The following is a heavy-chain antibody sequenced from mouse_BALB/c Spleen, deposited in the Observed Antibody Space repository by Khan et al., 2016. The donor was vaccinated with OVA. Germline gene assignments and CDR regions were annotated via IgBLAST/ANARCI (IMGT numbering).Heavy chain of an antibody. CDR2: IHYSGST. J-gene: IGHJ1*01. CDR3: ARSSV. Sequence: EVQLQESGPGLVKPSQSLTLTCTVTGYSITSDYAWNWIRQFPGSKLEWMGYIHYSGSTSYNPSLKSRISITRDTSKNPFFLQLNSVTTEDTATXYCARSSVWGEGTTVTVAS. CDR1: GYSITSDYA. V-gene: IGHV3-2*02.